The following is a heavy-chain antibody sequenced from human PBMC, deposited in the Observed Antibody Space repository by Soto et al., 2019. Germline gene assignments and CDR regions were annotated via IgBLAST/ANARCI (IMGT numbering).Heavy chain of an antibody. V-gene: IGHV3-13*01. Sequence: GSLRLSCVASGFTFSNTDMHWVRQAPGRGLEWVSGIGFAGDTYYPDSVKGRFTISRENAKNSLYLQMSSLRAEDTAVYYCTRGICFGPFLHRRYFAHWGQGTPVTVS. J-gene: IGHJ4*02. D-gene: IGHD3-10*01. CDR2: IGFAGDT. CDR1: GFTFSNTD. CDR3: TRGICFGPFLHRRYFAH.